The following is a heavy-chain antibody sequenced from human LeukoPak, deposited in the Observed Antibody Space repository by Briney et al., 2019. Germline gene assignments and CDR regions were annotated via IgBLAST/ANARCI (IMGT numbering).Heavy chain of an antibody. CDR2: IYYSGST. D-gene: IGHD6-13*01. CDR1: GGSISSSSYY. J-gene: IGHJ3*02. V-gene: IGHV4-39*01. CDR3: ARPNSSSWYLDI. Sequence: PSETLSLTCTVSGGSISSSSYYWGWIRQPPGKGLEWIGSIYYSGSTYYNPSLKSRVTISVDTSKNQFSLKLSSVTAADTAVYYCARPNSSSWYLDIWGQGTMVTVSS.